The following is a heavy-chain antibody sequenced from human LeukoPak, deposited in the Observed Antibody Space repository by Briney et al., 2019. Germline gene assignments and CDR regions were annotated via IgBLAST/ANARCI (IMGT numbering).Heavy chain of an antibody. J-gene: IGHJ4*02. CDR3: ARSYSSSWIDY. D-gene: IGHD6-13*01. Sequence: PAETLSLTCTVSGVSISSYYWSWIRQPPGKGLEWIGYIYYSGSTNYNPSLKSRVTISVDTSKNQFSLRLSSVTAEDTAVYYCARSYSSSWIDYWGQGTLVTVSS. CDR1: GVSISSYY. CDR2: IYYSGST. V-gene: IGHV4-59*08.